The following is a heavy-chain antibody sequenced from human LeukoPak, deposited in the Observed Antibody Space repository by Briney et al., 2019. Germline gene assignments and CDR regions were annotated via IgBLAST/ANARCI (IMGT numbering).Heavy chain of an antibody. J-gene: IGHJ4*02. CDR3: ARVYGGNSFDY. Sequence: SETLSLTCAVYGGSFSGYYWSWIRQPPGKGLEWIGEINHSGSTNYNPFLKSRVTISVDTSKNQFSLKLSSVTAADTAVYYCARVYGGNSFDYWGQGTLVTVSS. CDR2: INHSGST. V-gene: IGHV4-34*01. D-gene: IGHD4-23*01. CDR1: GGSFSGYY.